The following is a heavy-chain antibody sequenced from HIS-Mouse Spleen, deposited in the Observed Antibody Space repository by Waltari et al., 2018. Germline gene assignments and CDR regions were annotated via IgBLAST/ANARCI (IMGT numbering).Heavy chain of an antibody. D-gene: IGHD6-13*01. J-gene: IGHJ2*01. CDR3: AREIPYSSSWYDWYFDL. Sequence: QLQLPESGPGLVKPSETLSLTCTVSGGSISSSSYYWVWIRQPPGKGLQCIGSIYYSGSTYYNPSLKSRVTISVDTSKNQFSLKLSSVTAADTAVYYCAREIPYSSSWYDWYFDLWGRGTLVTVSS. CDR2: IYYSGST. CDR1: GGSISSSSYY. V-gene: IGHV4-39*07.